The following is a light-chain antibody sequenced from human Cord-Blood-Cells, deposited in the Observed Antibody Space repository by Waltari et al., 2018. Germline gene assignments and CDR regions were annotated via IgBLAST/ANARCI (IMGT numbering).Light chain of an antibody. J-gene: IGLJ2*01. CDR2: DVS. CDR3: SSYTSSSTLVV. V-gene: IGLV2-14*01. Sequence: QSALTQPASVSGSPGQSITISCTGTSSDVGGYTYVSCYQQHPGTAPKLMIYDVSNRPSGVSNRFSGSKSGNTASLTISGLQAEDEADYYCSSYTSSSTLVVFGGGTKLTVL. CDR1: SSDVGGYTY.